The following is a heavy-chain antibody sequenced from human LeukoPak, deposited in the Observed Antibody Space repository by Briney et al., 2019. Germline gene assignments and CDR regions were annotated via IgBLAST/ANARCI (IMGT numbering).Heavy chain of an antibody. V-gene: IGHV1-69*13. CDR2: IIPIFGTA. CDR1: GGTFSSYA. Sequence: ASVKVSCKASGGTFSSYAISWVRQAPGQGLEWMGGIIPIFGTANYAQKFQGRVTITADESTSTAYMELSSLRSEDTAVYYCARETIAVAGGWFDPWGQGTLVTVSS. CDR3: ARETIAVAGGWFDP. D-gene: IGHD6-19*01. J-gene: IGHJ5*02.